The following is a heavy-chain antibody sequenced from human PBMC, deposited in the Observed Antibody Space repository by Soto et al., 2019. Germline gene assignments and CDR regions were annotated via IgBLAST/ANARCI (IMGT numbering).Heavy chain of an antibody. CDR3: AREEVSRPNTYHGLDV. J-gene: IGHJ6*02. CDR1: GFTFHTYT. V-gene: IGHV3-21*01. CDR2: ISSRSSYI. Sequence: EVQLAESGGGLVKPGGSLRLSCAASGFTFHTYTMNWVRQAPGKGLEWVSSISSRSSYIYYADSVKGRFTISRDDARHSLYLQMSGLRVEDTAVYYCAREEVSRPNTYHGLDVWGQGTTVTVSS.